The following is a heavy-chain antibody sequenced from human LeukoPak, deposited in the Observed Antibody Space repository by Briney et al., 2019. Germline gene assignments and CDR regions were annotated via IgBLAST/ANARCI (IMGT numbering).Heavy chain of an antibody. CDR1: GFTFSSYE. Sequence: PGGSLRLSCAASGFTFSSYEMNWVRQAPGKGLEWVANIKQDGSDKFYVDSVRGRFTISRDNAKNSMYLQMNSLRAEDTAIYYCARVLPVASRDYWGQGTLVTVSS. V-gene: IGHV3-7*01. D-gene: IGHD2-2*01. J-gene: IGHJ4*02. CDR3: ARVLPVASRDY. CDR2: IKQDGSDK.